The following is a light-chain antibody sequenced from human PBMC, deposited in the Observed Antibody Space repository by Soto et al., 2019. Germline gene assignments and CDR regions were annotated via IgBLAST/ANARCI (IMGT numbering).Light chain of an antibody. J-gene: IGKJ1*01. CDR1: HSVSRIY. V-gene: IGKV3-20*01. Sequence: IDLPQSSGTLSLSPGERATLSCRASHSVSRIYLAWYQQNPGQAPRLHIYGASSRATGIPDRFSGSGSGTDFTLTIIRLEPEDFAVYYCQQYDISPWTFGQGTKVDIK. CDR3: QQYDISPWT. CDR2: GAS.